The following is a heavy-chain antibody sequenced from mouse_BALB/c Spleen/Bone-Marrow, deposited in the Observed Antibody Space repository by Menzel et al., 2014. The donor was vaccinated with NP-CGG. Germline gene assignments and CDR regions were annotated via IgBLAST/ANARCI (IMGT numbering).Heavy chain of an antibody. CDR3: ARQGNDYAAWFAY. CDR1: GFTFSSYG. CDR2: ISSGGGYT. D-gene: IGHD2-4*01. Sequence: EVKLVESGGDLVKPGGCLKLSCAASGFTFSSYGMSWVRQTPDKRLEWVATISSGGGYTYYPDSVKGRFTISRDNAKNTLYLQMSSLKSEDTAMYYCARQGNDYAAWFAYWGQGTLVTVSA. J-gene: IGHJ3*01. V-gene: IGHV5-6*02.